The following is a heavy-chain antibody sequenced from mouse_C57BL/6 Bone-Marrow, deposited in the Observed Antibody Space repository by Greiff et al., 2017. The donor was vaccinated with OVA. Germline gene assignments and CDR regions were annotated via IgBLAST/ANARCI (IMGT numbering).Heavy chain of an antibody. V-gene: IGHV1-47*01. Sequence: QVQLQQSGAELVKPGASVKMSCKASGYTFTTYPIEWMKQNPGKSLEWIGNFHPYNDDTKYNEKFKGKATLTVEKSSSTVYLELSRLTSDDSAVYYCARRGYGSSYDWYFDVWGTGTTVTVSS. CDR3: ARRGYGSSYDWYFDV. J-gene: IGHJ1*03. D-gene: IGHD1-1*01. CDR1: GYTFTTYP. CDR2: FHPYNDDT.